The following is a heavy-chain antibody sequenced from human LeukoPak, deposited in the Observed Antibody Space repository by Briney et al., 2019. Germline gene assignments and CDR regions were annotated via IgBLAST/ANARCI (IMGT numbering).Heavy chain of an antibody. V-gene: IGHV1-8*01. CDR3: ARARAKQQLAFDY. Sequence: ASVKVSCKASVYTFTSYDINWVRQATGQGLEWMGWMNPNSGNTGYAQKFQGRVTMTRNTSISTAYMELSSLRSEDTAVYYCARARAKQQLAFDYWGQGTLVTVSS. CDR1: VYTFTSYD. J-gene: IGHJ4*02. CDR2: MNPNSGNT. D-gene: IGHD6-13*01.